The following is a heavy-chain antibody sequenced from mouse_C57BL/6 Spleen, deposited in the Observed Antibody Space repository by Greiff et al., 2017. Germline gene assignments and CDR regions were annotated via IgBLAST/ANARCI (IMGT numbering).Heavy chain of an antibody. Sequence: EVQLQQSGAELVRPGASVKLSCTASGFNINDYYMHWVKQRPEKGLEWIGRIDPEDGDTEYAPKFQGKATVTADTSSNTAYLQLSSLTSEDTAVYYCTLTQQFAYWGQGTLVTVSA. CDR2: IDPEDGDT. CDR1: GFNINDYY. V-gene: IGHV14-1*01. J-gene: IGHJ3*01. CDR3: TLTQQFAY.